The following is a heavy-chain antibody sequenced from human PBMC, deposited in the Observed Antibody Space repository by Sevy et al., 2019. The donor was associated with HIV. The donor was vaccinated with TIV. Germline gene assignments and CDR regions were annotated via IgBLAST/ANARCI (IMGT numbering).Heavy chain of an antibody. CDR1: GFIFSHYS. J-gene: IGHJ4*02. CDR3: ARAQQVTMLVVIGGLYFDF. V-gene: IGHV3-21*01. Sequence: GGSLRLSCTASGFIFSHYSMNWVRQAPGKGLEWVSSISTSSTYIYYADSVKGRFTISRDNARNSLYLQMESLRAEDTAVYYCARAQQVTMLVVIGGLYFDFWGQGTLVTVSS. D-gene: IGHD3-22*01. CDR2: ISTSSTYI.